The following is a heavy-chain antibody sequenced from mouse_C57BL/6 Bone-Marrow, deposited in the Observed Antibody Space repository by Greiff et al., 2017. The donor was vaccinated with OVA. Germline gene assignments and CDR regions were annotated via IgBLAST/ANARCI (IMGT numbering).Heavy chain of an antibody. J-gene: IGHJ1*03. CDR2: IYPRSGNT. Sequence: QVQLQQSGAELARPGASVKLSCKASGYTFTSYGISWVKQRTGRGLEWIGEIYPRSGNTYYNEKFKGKATLTADKSSSTAYMELRSLTSEDSAVYFCASRDLFYWYFDVWGTGTTVTVSS. V-gene: IGHV1-81*01. CDR3: ASRDLFYWYFDV. CDR1: GYTFTSYG.